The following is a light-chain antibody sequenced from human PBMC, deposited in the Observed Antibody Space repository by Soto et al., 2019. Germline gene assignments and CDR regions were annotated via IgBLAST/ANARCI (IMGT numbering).Light chain of an antibody. J-gene: IGKJ5*01. V-gene: IGKV3-20*01. CDR1: QTVSNTQ. CDR3: QHYGTSPIT. Sequence: EIVLTQSPGTLSLSPGERDTLSCRASQTVSNTQLAWYQQKPGQAPRLLIYGASSRATGFPDRFSGSGSGTDFTLTISRLEPEYFAVYYCQHYGTSPITFVQGTRLEIK. CDR2: GAS.